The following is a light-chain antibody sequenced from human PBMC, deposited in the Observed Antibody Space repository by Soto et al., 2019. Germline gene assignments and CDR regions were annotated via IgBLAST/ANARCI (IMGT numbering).Light chain of an antibody. CDR3: PQFNDYPLT. CDR2: AAS. J-gene: IGKJ4*01. CDR1: RAISSY. V-gene: IGKV1-9*01. Sequence: DIQLTQSPSFLSASVGDRVTITCRASRAISSYLAWYQQRPGEAPKLLIFAASTLQSGVPSRLSGSGSGTEVTLTISSLQPEDFATYYCPQFNDYPLTFGGGTKVEIK.